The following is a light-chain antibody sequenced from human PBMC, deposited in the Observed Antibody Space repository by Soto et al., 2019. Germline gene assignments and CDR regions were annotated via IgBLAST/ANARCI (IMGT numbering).Light chain of an antibody. CDR3: QQFGSSPGFT. Sequence: EIVLTQSPGTLSLSPGVRATLSCRASQNINSRYLAWYQQKPGQAPRLLIYGTSSRATGIPDRFSGSGSGTDFTLTISRLEPEDFAVYYCQQFGSSPGFTFGPGTKVDIK. CDR2: GTS. CDR1: QNINSRY. V-gene: IGKV3-20*01. J-gene: IGKJ3*01.